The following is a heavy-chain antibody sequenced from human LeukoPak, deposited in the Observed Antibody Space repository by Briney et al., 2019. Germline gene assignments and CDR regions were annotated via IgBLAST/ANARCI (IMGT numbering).Heavy chain of an antibody. V-gene: IGHV4-38-2*01. CDR3: ARGKPDYSNPPDFDY. J-gene: IGHJ4*02. CDR1: GYSISSGYY. CDR2: IYHSGST. D-gene: IGHD4-11*01. Sequence: PGGSLSLTCAVSGYSISSGYYWGWIRQPPGKGLEWIGSIYHSGSTYYNPSLKSRVTISVDTSKNQFSLKLSSVTAADTAVYYCARGKPDYSNPPDFDYWGQGTLVTVSS.